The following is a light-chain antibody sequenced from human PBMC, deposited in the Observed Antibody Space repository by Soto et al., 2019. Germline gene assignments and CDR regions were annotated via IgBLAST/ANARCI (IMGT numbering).Light chain of an antibody. V-gene: IGKV1-33*01. CDR1: QDITNY. CDR2: DAS. CDR3: QQYDNLPLP. Sequence: DVQVTLSPSSLSASVGDRVTITCQASQDITNYLHWFQQKPGKAPKLLIYDASNLETGVPSRFSGSGSGTDFTFTISSLQPEDIATYYCQQYDNLPLPFGGGTKVAIK. J-gene: IGKJ4*01.